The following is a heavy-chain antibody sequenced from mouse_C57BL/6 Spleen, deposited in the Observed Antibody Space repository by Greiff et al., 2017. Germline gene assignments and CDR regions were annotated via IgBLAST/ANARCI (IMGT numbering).Heavy chain of an antibody. Sequence: VELMESGAELVKPGASVKLSCKASGYTFTNYIINWVKERPGQGLEWIGWISPEYGNTYYNQKFKGKATFTADTSSSTAYMELSSLTSEDSAVLFCARYAHIYCDYDDSAWFCYWGKGTMVT. CDR1: GYTFTNYI. V-gene: IGHV1-79*01. CDR3: ARYAHIYCDYDDSAWFCY. CDR2: ISPEYGNT. D-gene: IGHD2-4*01. J-gene: IGHJ3*01.